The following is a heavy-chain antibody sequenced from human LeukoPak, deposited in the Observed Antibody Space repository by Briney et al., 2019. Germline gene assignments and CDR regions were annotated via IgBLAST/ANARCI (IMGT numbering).Heavy chain of an antibody. CDR3: ARARRNYFDY. J-gene: IGHJ4*02. CDR2: IYSGGST. Sequence: GGSLRLSCAASGFTVSSNYMSWVRQAPGKGLEWVSVIYSGGSTYYADSVKGRFTISRDNSKNTLYLQMNSLRAEDTAVYYCARARRNYFDYWAREPWSPSPQ. V-gene: IGHV3-66*01. CDR1: GFTVSSNY.